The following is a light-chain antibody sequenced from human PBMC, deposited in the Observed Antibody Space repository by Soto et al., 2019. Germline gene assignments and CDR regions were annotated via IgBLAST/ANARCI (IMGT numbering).Light chain of an antibody. J-gene: IGKJ5*01. Sequence: EIVLTQAPSTLSFSPGESATLSCRASQSVSSDLAWYQHKPGQAPRLLIYDASRRATGIPARFSGSGSGTDFTLTISSPEPEDFAVYYCQQRSNWPITFGQGTRLEIK. CDR2: DAS. V-gene: IGKV3-11*01. CDR3: QQRSNWPIT. CDR1: QSVSSD.